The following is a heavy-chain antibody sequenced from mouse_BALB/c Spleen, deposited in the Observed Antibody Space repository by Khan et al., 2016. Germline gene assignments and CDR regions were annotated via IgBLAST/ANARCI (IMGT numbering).Heavy chain of an antibody. CDR3: AREENALDY. CDR1: GFTFSSYA. J-gene: IGHJ4*01. CDR2: ISRGGTT. Sequence: EVELVESGGGLVKPGGSLKFSCAASGFTFSSYAMSWVSQTPEKRLEWVASISRGGTTYYPDSVKGRFTISRDDARNILYLQMNSLRSAGTAIYYCAREENALDYWGQGTSVTVSS. V-gene: IGHV5-6-5*01.